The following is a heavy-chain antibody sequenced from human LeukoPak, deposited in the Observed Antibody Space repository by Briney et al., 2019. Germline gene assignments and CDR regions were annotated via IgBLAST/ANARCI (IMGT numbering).Heavy chain of an antibody. D-gene: IGHD2-2*02. CDR3: ARIHIDCSSTSCYTRYYFDY. CDR2: IIPIIGTA. V-gene: IGHV1-69*13. CDR1: GGTFSSYA. J-gene: IGHJ4*02. Sequence: SVKASCKASGGTFSSYAISWVRQAPGQGLEWMGGIIPIIGTANYAQKFQGRVTITADESTSTAYMELSSLRSEDTAVYYCARIHIDCSSTSCYTRYYFDYWGQGTLVTVSS.